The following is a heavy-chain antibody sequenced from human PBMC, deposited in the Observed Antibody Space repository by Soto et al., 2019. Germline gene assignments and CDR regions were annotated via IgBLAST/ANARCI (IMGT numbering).Heavy chain of an antibody. CDR3: ARDLGGFPDY. D-gene: IGHD5-12*01. V-gene: IGHV1-18*01. CDR1: GYSFTSYG. CDR2: ISAYNGNR. Sequence: QVQLVQSGAEVKKPGASVKVSCKASGYSFTSYGISWVRQAPRQGLEWMGWISAYNGNRKYAQKFQGRVTMTTDTSTSAAYMELRSLRSDDTAVYYCARDLGGFPDYWGQGTLVTVSS. J-gene: IGHJ4*02.